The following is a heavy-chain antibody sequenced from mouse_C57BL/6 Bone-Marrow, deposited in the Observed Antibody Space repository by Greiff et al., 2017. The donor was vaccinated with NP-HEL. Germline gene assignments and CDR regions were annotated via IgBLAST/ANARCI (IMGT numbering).Heavy chain of an antibody. CDR2: INPYNGGT. Sequence: EVHLVESGPVLVKPGASVKMSCKASGYTFTDYYMNWVKQSHGKSLEWIGVINPYNGGTSYNQKFKGKATLTVDKSSSTAYMELNSLTSEDSAVYYCARSDYYGSPHYYAMDYWGQGTSVTVSS. CDR3: ARSDYYGSPHYYAMDY. CDR1: GYTFTDYY. D-gene: IGHD1-1*01. J-gene: IGHJ4*01. V-gene: IGHV1-19*01.